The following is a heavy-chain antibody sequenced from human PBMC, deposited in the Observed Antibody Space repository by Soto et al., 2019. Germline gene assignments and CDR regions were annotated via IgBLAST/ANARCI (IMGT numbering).Heavy chain of an antibody. D-gene: IGHD6-6*01. V-gene: IGHV1-69*13. CDR3: AREYSSSSVYYYYYGMDV. J-gene: IGHJ6*02. CDR1: GGTFSSYA. CDR2: IIPIFGTA. Sequence: ASVKVSCKASGGTFSSYAISWVRQAPGQGLEWMGGIIPIFGTANYAQKFQGRVTITADESTSTAYMELSSLRSEDTAVYYCAREYSSSSVYYYYYGMDVWGQGTTVTVSS.